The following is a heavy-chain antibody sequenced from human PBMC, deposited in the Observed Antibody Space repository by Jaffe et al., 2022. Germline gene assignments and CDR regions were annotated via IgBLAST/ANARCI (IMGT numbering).Heavy chain of an antibody. V-gene: IGHV3-30*02. CDR1: GFTFSSYG. J-gene: IGHJ4*02. CDR2: IRYDGSNK. D-gene: IGHD4-17*01. CDR3: AKEDYGDYVRGFDY. Sequence: QVQLVESGGGVVQPGGSLRLSCAASGFTFSSYGMHWVRQAPGKGLEWVAFIRYDGSNKYYADSVKGRFTISRDNSKNTLYLQMNSLRAEDTAVYYCAKEDYGDYVRGFDYWGQGTLVTVSS.